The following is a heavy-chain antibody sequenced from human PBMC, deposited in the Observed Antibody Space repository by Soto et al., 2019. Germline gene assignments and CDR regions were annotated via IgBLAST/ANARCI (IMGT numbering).Heavy chain of an antibody. J-gene: IGHJ4*02. CDR1: GYKFNGYY. Sequence: QVNLVQSGAEVKKPGASVKVSCKASGYKFNGYYIHWVRQAPGQGLEWMGWMNPNTGGANYAQKFQGKVIMTTDTSISTAYLELRSLTSDDTAVYYCAKVISTIGSKQWRALTKHQALDYWGQGTLVTVSS. CDR2: MNPNTGGA. D-gene: IGHD6-19*01. CDR3: AKVISTIGSKQWRALTKHQALDY. V-gene: IGHV1-2*02.